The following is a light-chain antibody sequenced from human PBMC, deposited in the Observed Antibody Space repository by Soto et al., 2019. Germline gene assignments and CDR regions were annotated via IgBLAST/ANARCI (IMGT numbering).Light chain of an antibody. J-gene: IGKJ5*01. CDR1: QTISSW. Sequence: DIQMTQSPSTLSASVGDRVTITCRASQTISSWLAWYQQKPGKAPTLLIYDASTLERGVPSRFSGTGSGTEFTLSIDSLQPDDFATYYCQQYHTSSITFGQGTR. V-gene: IGKV1-5*01. CDR3: QQYHTSSIT. CDR2: DAS.